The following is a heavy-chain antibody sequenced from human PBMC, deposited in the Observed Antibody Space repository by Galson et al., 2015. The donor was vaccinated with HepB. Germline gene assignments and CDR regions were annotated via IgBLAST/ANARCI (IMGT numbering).Heavy chain of an antibody. D-gene: IGHD5-12*01. CDR3: AKELSTPEEKWLRNNWFDP. Sequence: SLRLSCAASGFTFSSYAMSWVRQAPGKGLEWVSAISGSGGSTYYADSVKGRFTISRDNSKNTLYLQMNSLRAEDTAVYYCAKELSTPEEKWLRNNWFDPWGQGTLVTVSS. V-gene: IGHV3-23*01. CDR1: GFTFSSYA. CDR2: ISGSGGST. J-gene: IGHJ5*02.